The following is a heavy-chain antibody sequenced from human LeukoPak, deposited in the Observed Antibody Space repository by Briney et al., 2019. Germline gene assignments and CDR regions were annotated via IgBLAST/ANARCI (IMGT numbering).Heavy chain of an antibody. CDR3: ASPRVPYSSSSQLDY. V-gene: IGHV1-18*04. CDR2: ISAYNGNT. J-gene: IGHJ4*02. Sequence: ASVKVSCKASGYTITGYYIHWVRQAPGQGLEWMGWISAYNGNTNYAQKLQGRVTMTTDTSTSTAYMELRSLRSDDTAVYYCASPRVPYSSSSQLDYWGQGTLVTVSS. D-gene: IGHD6-13*01. CDR1: GYTITGYY.